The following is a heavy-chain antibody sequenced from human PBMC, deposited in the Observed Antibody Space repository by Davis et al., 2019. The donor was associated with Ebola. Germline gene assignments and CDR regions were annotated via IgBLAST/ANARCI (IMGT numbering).Heavy chain of an antibody. J-gene: IGHJ4*02. CDR2: IWYDGSNK. CDR1: GFTFSSHS. CDR3: ARRPPHPTDDYFDY. V-gene: IGHV3-33*08. Sequence: PGGSLRLSCAASGFTFSSHSMNWVRQAPGKGLEWVAVIWYDGSNKYYADSVKGRFTISRDNSKNTLYLQMNSLRAEDTAVYYCARRPPHPTDDYFDYWDQGTLVTVSS.